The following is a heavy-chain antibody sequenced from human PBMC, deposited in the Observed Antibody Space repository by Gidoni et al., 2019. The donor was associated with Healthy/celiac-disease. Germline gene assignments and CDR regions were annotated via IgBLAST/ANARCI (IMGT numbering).Heavy chain of an antibody. CDR2: IYSGGST. D-gene: IGHD1-26*01. V-gene: IGHV3-53*01. CDR1: GFTVSSNY. Sequence: EVQLVESGGGWIQPGGSLRLSCAASGFTVSSNYMGWVRQAPGKGLECVSVIYSGGSTSSADSVKGRFTISRDNSKNTLYLQMNSLRAEDTSVYYCARDHSGGQGWYFDLWGRGTLVTVSS. J-gene: IGHJ2*01. CDR3: ARDHSGGQGWYFDL.